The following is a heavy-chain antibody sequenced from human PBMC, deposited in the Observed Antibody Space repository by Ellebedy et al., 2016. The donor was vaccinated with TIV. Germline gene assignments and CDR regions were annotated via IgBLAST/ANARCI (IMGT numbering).Heavy chain of an antibody. Sequence: GESLKISXAASGFTFSSYSVNWVRQAPGKGLEWVSSISSSSSYIYYADSVKGRFTISRDNAKNSLYLQMNSLRAEDTAVYYCARAPGGDYYYYYGMDVWGQGTTVTVSS. V-gene: IGHV3-21*01. CDR3: ARAPGGDYYYYYGMDV. CDR1: GFTFSSYS. D-gene: IGHD3-16*01. CDR2: ISSSSSYI. J-gene: IGHJ6*02.